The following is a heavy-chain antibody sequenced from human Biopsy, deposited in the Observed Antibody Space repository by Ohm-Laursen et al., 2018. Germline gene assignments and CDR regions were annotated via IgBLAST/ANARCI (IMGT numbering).Heavy chain of an antibody. J-gene: IGHJ1*01. CDR1: GESFSGYY. CDR2: LSHTGYN. CDR3: ARVWNEYGGLYFPH. V-gene: IGHV4-59*07. Sequence: SDTLSLTCAVYGESFSGYYRPWIRQPPAQGLEWIGHLSHTGYNSYKSSLKSRVTISLDPSRKHIPLRLTSLAAADTAGYYCARVWNEYGGLYFPHWGQGTLVTVSS. D-gene: IGHD4-23*01.